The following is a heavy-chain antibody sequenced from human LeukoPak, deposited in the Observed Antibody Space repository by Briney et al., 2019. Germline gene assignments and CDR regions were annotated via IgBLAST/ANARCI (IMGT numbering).Heavy chain of an antibody. CDR2: INSDGSST. Sequence: GGSLRLSCAASGFTFSSYWMHWVRQAPGKGLVWVSRINSDGSSTSYADSVKGRFTISRDNAKNTLYLQMNSLRAEDTAVYYCARVPATVEAIDYWGQGTLVTVSS. J-gene: IGHJ4*02. V-gene: IGHV3-74*01. CDR1: GFTFSSYW. D-gene: IGHD4-17*01. CDR3: ARVPATVEAIDY.